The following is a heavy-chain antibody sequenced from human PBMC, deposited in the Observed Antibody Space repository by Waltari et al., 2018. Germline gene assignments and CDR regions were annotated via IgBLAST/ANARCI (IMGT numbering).Heavy chain of an antibody. CDR2: IYYSGST. J-gene: IGHJ4*02. CDR3: ARGGLRSQIAFDY. V-gene: IGHV4-39*07. Sequence: QLQLQESGPGLVKPSETLSLTYTVSGGSISSSSYYWGWIRQPPGKGLEWIGSIYYSGSTYYNPSLKSRVTISVDTSKNQFSLKLSSVTAADTAVYYCARGGLRSQIAFDYWGQGTLVTVSS. CDR1: GGSISSSSYY. D-gene: IGHD3-3*01.